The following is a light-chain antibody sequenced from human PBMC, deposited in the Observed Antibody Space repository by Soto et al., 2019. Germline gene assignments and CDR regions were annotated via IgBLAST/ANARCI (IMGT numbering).Light chain of an antibody. J-gene: IGKJ5*01. Sequence: EIVLTQSPGTLSLSPGERATLSCRASQSVSSSYLAWYQQRPGQAPRLLIYAASSRAAGIPDRFSGSGSGTDFTLDISRLEPEDFAVYYCQEYENTPGTFGRGTRREIK. CDR2: AAS. CDR3: QEYENTPGT. V-gene: IGKV3-20*01. CDR1: QSVSSSY.